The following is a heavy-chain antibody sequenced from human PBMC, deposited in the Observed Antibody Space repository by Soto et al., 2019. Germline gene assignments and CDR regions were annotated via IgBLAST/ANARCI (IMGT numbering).Heavy chain of an antibody. CDR1: GGTFTNFG. V-gene: IGHV1-69*01. CDR2: ILPLFHTT. CDR3: ARGTAMVTTSQDDFYYGMDV. Sequence: QVQLVQSGAEVKKPGSSVKVSCMASGGTFTNFGFSWVRQSPGQGLEWMGGILPLFHTTNFAQKLKGRVTITADESTSTASMELSSLRSEDRAVYYCARGTAMVTTSQDDFYYGMDVWGPGTTVTVSS. J-gene: IGHJ6*02. D-gene: IGHD5-18*01.